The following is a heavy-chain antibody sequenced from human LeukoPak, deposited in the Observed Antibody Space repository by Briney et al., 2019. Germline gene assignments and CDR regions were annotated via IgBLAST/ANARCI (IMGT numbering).Heavy chain of an antibody. J-gene: IGHJ4*02. Sequence: GGSLRLSCTATGFTFSNFGMAWVRQAPGQGLEWVSTISGSGDSIYQADSVKGRFTISRDNAKNSLYLQMDSLRVEDTAVYYCAKGKRYPDYWGQGTLVTVSS. V-gene: IGHV3-23*01. CDR1: GFTFSNFG. CDR3: AKGKRYPDY. CDR2: ISGSGDSI. D-gene: IGHD1-1*01.